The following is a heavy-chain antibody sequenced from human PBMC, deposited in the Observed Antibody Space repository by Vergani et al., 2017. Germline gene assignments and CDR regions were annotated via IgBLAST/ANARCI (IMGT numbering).Heavy chain of an antibody. D-gene: IGHD1-7*01. V-gene: IGHV3-30*18. J-gene: IGHJ4*02. CDR2: ISFDGTNE. CDR1: GFALNRHA. Sequence: QVQLVESGGGVVQPGTSLRLSCVVSGFALNRHAMYWVRQAPGKGLEWVVGISFDGTNEYYPDLVKGRFTISRDNSKNMVYIQMNSLRPEDTAVYYCVKDKGTFENWGQGTLVTVSS. CDR3: VKDKGTFEN.